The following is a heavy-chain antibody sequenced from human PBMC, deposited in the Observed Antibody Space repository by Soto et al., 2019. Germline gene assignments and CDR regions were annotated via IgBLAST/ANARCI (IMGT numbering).Heavy chain of an antibody. J-gene: IGHJ2*01. V-gene: IGHV2-26*01. CDR3: ARKVQGYWYFAL. CDR1: GSSLSNARMG. CDR2: ISSNDKN. Sequence: QVTLKESGPVLVKPTETLTLTCTVSGSSLSNARMGVTWIRQTPGRALEWLAHISSNDKNAFSTSLKTRLTISKDTSKRQVVLTMPNMDPMDTATYYCARKVQGYWYFALWGRGPLVILSS.